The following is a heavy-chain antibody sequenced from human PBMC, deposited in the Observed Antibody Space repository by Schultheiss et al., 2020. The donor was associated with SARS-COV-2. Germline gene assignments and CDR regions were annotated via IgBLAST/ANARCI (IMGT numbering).Heavy chain of an antibody. V-gene: IGHV3-33*01. Sequence: GGSLRLSCAASGFVFSSYGMHWVRQAPGKGLEWVAIIWYDGSNKYYADSVKGRFTISRDNSKNTLYLQMNSLRAEDTAVYYCARGGTLDIVVVPAAINRENWFDPWGQGTLVTVSS. J-gene: IGHJ5*02. CDR1: GFVFSSYG. D-gene: IGHD2-2*01. CDR2: IWYDGSNK. CDR3: ARGGTLDIVVVPAAINRENWFDP.